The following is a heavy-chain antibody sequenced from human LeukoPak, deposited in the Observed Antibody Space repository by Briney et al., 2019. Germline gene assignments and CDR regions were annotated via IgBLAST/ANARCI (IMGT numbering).Heavy chain of an antibody. V-gene: IGHV3-30-3*01. D-gene: IGHD2-15*01. CDR2: ISYDGSNK. J-gene: IGHJ3*02. Sequence: GRSLRLSCAASGFTFSSYAMHWVRQAPGKGLEWVAVISYDGSNKYYADSVKGRFTISRDNSKNTLYLQMNSLRAEDTAVYYCASSEFCSGGSCYWLPNAFDIWGQGTMVTVSS. CDR1: GFTFSSYA. CDR3: ASSEFCSGGSCYWLPNAFDI.